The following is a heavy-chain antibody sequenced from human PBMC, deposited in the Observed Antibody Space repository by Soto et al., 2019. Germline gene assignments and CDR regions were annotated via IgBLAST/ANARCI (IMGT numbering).Heavy chain of an antibody. Sequence: EVQLLASGGGSVQPGGSLRLSCAASGFTLSNYAMSWVLQAPGKGLEWVSAISISGGSTYYADSVKGRFTISRDSSKNTLYLQMNSLRAEDTAVYYCAKDLRDSSGYYYYIDSWGQGILVTVSS. J-gene: IGHJ4*02. V-gene: IGHV3-23*01. CDR1: GFTLSNYA. D-gene: IGHD3-22*01. CDR2: ISISGGST. CDR3: AKDLRDSSGYYYYIDS.